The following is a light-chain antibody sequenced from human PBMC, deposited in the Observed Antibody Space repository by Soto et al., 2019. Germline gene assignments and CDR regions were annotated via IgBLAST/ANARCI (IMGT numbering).Light chain of an antibody. CDR1: SSDVGGYNY. CDR2: DVS. J-gene: IGLJ2*01. CDR3: SSSTSSSTAVV. V-gene: IGLV2-14*01. Sequence: QSVLTQPASVSGSPGQSITISCTGTSSDVGGYNYVSWYQQHPGKAPKLMIYDVSNRPSGVSNRFSGSKSGNTASLTISGRQDADEDAYYCSSSTSSSTAVVFGGGTKLTVL.